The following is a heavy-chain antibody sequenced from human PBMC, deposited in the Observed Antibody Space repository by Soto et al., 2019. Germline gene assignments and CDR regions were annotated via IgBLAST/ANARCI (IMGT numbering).Heavy chain of an antibody. Sequence: EASVKVSCKASGGTFSSYAISWVRQAPGQGLEWMGGIIPIFGTANYAQKFQGRVTITADESTSTAYMELSSLRSEDTAVYYCARAVVVPAAKGASGWFDPWGQGXLVTVSS. CDR1: GGTFSSYA. D-gene: IGHD2-2*01. V-gene: IGHV1-69*13. CDR2: IIPIFGTA. J-gene: IGHJ5*02. CDR3: ARAVVVPAAKGASGWFDP.